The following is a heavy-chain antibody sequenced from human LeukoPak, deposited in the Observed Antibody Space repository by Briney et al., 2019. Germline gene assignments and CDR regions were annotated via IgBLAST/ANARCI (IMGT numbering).Heavy chain of an antibody. J-gene: IGHJ3*02. CDR2: VYFDGDT. V-gene: IGHV4-39*01. Sequence: SETLSLTCTVSGDSIHSVYYFWGWIRQPPGKGLEWIGSVYFDGDTSYSPSLKSRVIISVDTSKNQFSLNLTSVTAADTALYYCARGFAANISPDAFDIWGQGTMVTVSS. CDR1: GDSIHSVYYF. D-gene: IGHD2/OR15-2a*01. CDR3: ARGFAANISPDAFDI.